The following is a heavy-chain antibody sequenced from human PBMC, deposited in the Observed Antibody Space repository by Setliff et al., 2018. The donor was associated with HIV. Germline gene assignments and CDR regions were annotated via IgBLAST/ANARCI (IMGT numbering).Heavy chain of an antibody. CDR3: ARVPILRYASPVDM. J-gene: IGHJ4*02. V-gene: IGHV1-46*01. Sequence: ASVKVSCKASGYTFTSYYIHWVRQAPGQGLEWMGEINPSGGGTSYSEKFRGRATMTRDTSRSTVYMELSSLRFDDTAVYYCARVPILRYASPVDMWGQGTLVTVSS. CDR2: INPSGGGT. CDR1: GYTFTSYY. D-gene: IGHD3-9*01.